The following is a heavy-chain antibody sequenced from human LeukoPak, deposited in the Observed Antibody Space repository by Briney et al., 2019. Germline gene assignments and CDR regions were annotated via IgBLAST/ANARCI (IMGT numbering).Heavy chain of an antibody. D-gene: IGHD3-3*01. CDR3: AANVLRFLEWFPGY. V-gene: IGHV4-61*02. CDR1: GGSISSGSYY. CDR2: IYTSGST. Sequence: SETLSLTCTVSGGSISSGSYYWSWIRQPAGKGLEWIGRIYTSGSTNYNPSLKSRVTISVDTSKNQFSLKLSSVTAADTAVYYCAANVLRFLEWFPGYWGQGTLVTVSS. J-gene: IGHJ4*02.